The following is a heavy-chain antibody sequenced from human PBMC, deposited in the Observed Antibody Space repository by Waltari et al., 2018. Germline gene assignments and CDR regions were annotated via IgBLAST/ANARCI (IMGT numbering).Heavy chain of an antibody. CDR3: ARDDRSGGDAFDY. J-gene: IGHJ4*02. CDR1: GASFTSSLYF. V-gene: IGHV4-39*07. CDR2: VSYDGTT. D-gene: IGHD2-15*01. Sequence: QVQLQESGPGLVKPSETLSLSCAVSGASFTSSLYFWFWIRPAPGKGREWVGSVSYDGTTNYNSLVKRRVAMSADTSKYQCFWNMTSMTAADTAVYYCARDDRSGGDAFDYCGQGTLVTFSS.